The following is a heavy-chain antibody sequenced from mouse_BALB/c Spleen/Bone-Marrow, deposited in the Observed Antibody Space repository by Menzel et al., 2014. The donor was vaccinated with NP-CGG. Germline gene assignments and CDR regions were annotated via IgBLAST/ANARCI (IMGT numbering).Heavy chain of an antibody. CDR2: IYPSDSYS. CDR3: TRRDRYDYYGVDY. Sequence: VQLQQPGAELVRPGASVKVSCKASGYTFTNYWINWVRQRPGQGLEWIGNIYPSDSYSNYNQKFKDKATLTVDKSSSTAYMQLSSATSEDSAVYYCTRRDRYDYYGVDYWGQGTSVTVSS. V-gene: IGHV1-69*02. J-gene: IGHJ4*01. CDR1: GYTFTNYW. D-gene: IGHD2-14*01.